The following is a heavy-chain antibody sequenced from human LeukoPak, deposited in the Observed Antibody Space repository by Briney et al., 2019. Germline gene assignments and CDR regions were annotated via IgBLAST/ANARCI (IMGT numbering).Heavy chain of an antibody. J-gene: IGHJ6*02. D-gene: IGHD3-10*01. Sequence: SETLSLTCTVSGGSISSYYWSWIRQPPGKGLEWIGYIYYSGSTNYNPSLKSRATISVDTSKNQFSLKLSSVTAADTAVYYCARDSGFPQYYYYGMDVWGQGTTVTVSS. CDR2: IYYSGST. V-gene: IGHV4-59*01. CDR1: GGSISSYY. CDR3: ARDSGFPQYYYYGMDV.